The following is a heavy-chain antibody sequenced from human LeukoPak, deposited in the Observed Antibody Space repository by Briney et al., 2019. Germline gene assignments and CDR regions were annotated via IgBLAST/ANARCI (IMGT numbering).Heavy chain of an antibody. CDR3: AGGSSRKADY. CDR1: GGSFSGYY. Sequence: SETLSLTCAVYGGSFSGYYWSWIRQPPGKGLEWIGEINHSGSTNYNPSLKSRVTISVDTFKNQFSLKLSSVTAADTAVYYCAGGSSRKADYWGQGTLVTVSS. D-gene: IGHD6-6*01. CDR2: INHSGST. J-gene: IGHJ4*02. V-gene: IGHV4-34*01.